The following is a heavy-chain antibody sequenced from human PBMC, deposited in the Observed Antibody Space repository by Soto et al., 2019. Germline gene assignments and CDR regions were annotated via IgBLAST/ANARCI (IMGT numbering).Heavy chain of an antibody. CDR2: FDPEDGET. CDR1: GYTLTELS. Sequence: GASVKVSCKVSGYTLTELSMHWVRQAPGKGLEWMGGFDPEDGETIYAQKFQGRVTMTEDTSTDTAYMELSSLRSEDTAVYYCATVDFWSGYPDYWGQGTLVPVSS. V-gene: IGHV1-24*01. CDR3: ATVDFWSGYPDY. J-gene: IGHJ4*02. D-gene: IGHD3-3*01.